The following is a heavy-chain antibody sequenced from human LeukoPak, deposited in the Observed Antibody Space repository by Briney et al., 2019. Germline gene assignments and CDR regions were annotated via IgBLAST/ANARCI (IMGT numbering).Heavy chain of an antibody. J-gene: IGHJ3*02. CDR2: INSDGSST. D-gene: IGHD3-9*01. V-gene: IGHV3-74*01. Sequence: GGSLRLSCAASGFTFSSYWMHWVRQAPGKGLVWVSRINSDGSSTSYADSVKGRFTISRDNAKNTLYLQMNSLRAEDTAVYYCARGGGRYFDWLLSGPGAFDIWGQGTMVTVSS. CDR1: GFTFSSYW. CDR3: ARGGGRYFDWLLSGPGAFDI.